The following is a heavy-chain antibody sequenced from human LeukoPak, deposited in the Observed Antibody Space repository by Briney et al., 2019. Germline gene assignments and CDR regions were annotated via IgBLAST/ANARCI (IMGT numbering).Heavy chain of an antibody. D-gene: IGHD3-10*02. CDR1: GGSISNSSYY. V-gene: IGHV4-39*01. Sequence: SETLSLTCTVSGGSISNSSYYWGWIRQPPGKGLVWIGSIYYSGSTYYNPSLKSRVTISVDTSKNQFSLKLSSVTAADTAAYYCASHSSYVSPFRSWGRGPLVTVSP. J-gene: IGHJ5*02. CDR2: IYYSGST. CDR3: ASHSSYVSPFRS.